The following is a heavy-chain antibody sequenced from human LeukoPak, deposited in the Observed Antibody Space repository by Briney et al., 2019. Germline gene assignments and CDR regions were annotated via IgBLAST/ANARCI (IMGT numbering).Heavy chain of an antibody. J-gene: IGHJ4*02. CDR1: GFTFSSDA. V-gene: IGHV3-30-3*01. CDR3: ARDTHLSYAAGFDC. Sequence: PGRSLRLSCAASGFTFSSDAMHWVRQAPGKGLEWVAVISYDGSNKYYADSVKGRFTISRDNSKNTLYLQMTSLRAEDTALYYCARDTHLSYAAGFDCWGQGTLVTVSS. CDR2: ISYDGSNK. D-gene: IGHD3-10*01.